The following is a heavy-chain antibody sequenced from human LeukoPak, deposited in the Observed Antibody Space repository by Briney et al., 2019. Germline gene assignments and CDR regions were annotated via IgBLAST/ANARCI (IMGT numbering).Heavy chain of an antibody. V-gene: IGHV1-8*02. Sequence: ASVKVSCKASGGTFSSYAINWVRQATGQGLEWMGWMNPNSGNTGYAQKFQGRVTMTRNTSISTAYMELSSLRSEDAAVYYCARATDGGTYYFDYWGQGTLVTVSS. J-gene: IGHJ4*02. CDR2: MNPNSGNT. CDR3: ARATDGGTYYFDY. CDR1: GGTFSSYA.